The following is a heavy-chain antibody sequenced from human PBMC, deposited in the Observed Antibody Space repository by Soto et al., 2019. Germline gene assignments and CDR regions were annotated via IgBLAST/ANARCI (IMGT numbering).Heavy chain of an antibody. Sequence: ASETLSLTCAVYGGSFSGYYWSWIRQPPGKGLEWIGEINHSGITNYNPSLKSRVTISVDTSKNQFSLKLSSVTAADTAVYYCARGPLLLRYFDWLLCPAAFDIWGKGAMV. CDR2: INHSGIT. J-gene: IGHJ3*02. CDR1: GGSFSGYY. D-gene: IGHD3-9*01. V-gene: IGHV4-34*01. CDR3: ARGPLLLRYFDWLLCPAAFDI.